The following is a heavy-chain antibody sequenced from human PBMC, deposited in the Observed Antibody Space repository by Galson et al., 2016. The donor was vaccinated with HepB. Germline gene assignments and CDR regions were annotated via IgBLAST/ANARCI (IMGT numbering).Heavy chain of an antibody. V-gene: IGHV3-53*01. CDR1: GLTYSSLA. J-gene: IGHJ6*02. D-gene: IGHD3-10*01. CDR3: ARDWRGSGSYNPYYYYGMDV. CDR2: IYSGGTT. Sequence: SLRLSCAASGLTYSSLAMSWVRQAPGKGLEWVSLIYSGGTTFYADSVKGRFTISRDNSKNTLYLQMNSPRAEDTAVYYCARDWRGSGSYNPYYYYGMDVWGQGTTVTVSS.